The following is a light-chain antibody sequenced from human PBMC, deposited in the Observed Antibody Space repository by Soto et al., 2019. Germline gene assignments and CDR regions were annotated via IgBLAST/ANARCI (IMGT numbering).Light chain of an antibody. CDR1: QSVSSSY. CDR3: QQYRSSPAIT. V-gene: IGKV3-20*01. Sequence: EIVLTQSPGTLSLSPGERATLSCRASQSVSSSYLAWYQQKPGQAPRLLIYGASSRATGIPDRFSGSGSGTDFPLTISRLEPEDFAVYYCQQYRSSPAITFGQGTRLEIK. J-gene: IGKJ5*01. CDR2: GAS.